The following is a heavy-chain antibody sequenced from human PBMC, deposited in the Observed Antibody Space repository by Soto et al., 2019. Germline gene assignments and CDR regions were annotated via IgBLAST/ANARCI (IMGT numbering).Heavy chain of an antibody. J-gene: IGHJ4*02. CDR3: AKNQERELPRVIDF. Sequence: GGSLRLSCATSGLTFSNYAMSWVRQAPGGGLEWVSSMSGSSSTTYYADSVRGRFTISRDRSKNTLYLQMSSLRAEDTALYYCAKNQERELPRVIDFWGQGTLVTVPS. CDR1: GLTFSNYA. V-gene: IGHV3-23*01. CDR2: MSGSSSTT. D-gene: IGHD1-7*01.